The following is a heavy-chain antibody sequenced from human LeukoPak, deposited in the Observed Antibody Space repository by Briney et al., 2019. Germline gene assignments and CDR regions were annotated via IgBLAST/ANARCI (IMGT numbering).Heavy chain of an antibody. CDR1: GFTFNTYW. D-gene: IGHD3-10*01. Sequence: GGSLRLSCAASGFTFNTYWMHWVRQAPGKGLVWVSHINPDGSETNYADSVTGRFTISRDNVKNTLYLQMNSLRAEDTAVYYCARDPVRRDSYWGQGILVTVSS. CDR3: ARDPVRRDSY. CDR2: INPDGSET. J-gene: IGHJ4*02. V-gene: IGHV3-74*01.